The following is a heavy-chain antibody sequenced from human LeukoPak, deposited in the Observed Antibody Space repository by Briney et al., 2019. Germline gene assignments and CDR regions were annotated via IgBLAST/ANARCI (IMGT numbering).Heavy chain of an antibody. CDR3: ARGRGPPNTNRDFYYYYYMDV. J-gene: IGHJ6*03. D-gene: IGHD3-10*01. CDR2: INDANGHT. V-gene: IGHV1-3*03. Sequence: GASVKVSCKASGYTFTNYAIHWVRQAPGHRFEWMGWINDANGHTKYSPEFQDRITITRDTSATTAYMELSNLRSEDMALYYCARGRGPPNTNRDFYYYYYMDVWGTGTTVTVSS. CDR1: GYTFTNYA.